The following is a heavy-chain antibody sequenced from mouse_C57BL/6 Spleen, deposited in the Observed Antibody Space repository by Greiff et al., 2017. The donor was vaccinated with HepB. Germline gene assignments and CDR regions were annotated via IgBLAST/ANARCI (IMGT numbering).Heavy chain of an antibody. Sequence: DVKLVESGGDLVKPGGSLKLSCAASGFTFSSYGMSWVRQTPDKRLEWVATISSGGSYTYYPDSVKGRFTISRDNAKNTLYLQMSSLKSEDTAMYYCARHFPFITTVVAPSYAMDYWGQGTSVTVSS. CDR2: ISSGGSYT. CDR3: ARHFPFITTVVAPSYAMDY. J-gene: IGHJ4*01. V-gene: IGHV5-6*02. D-gene: IGHD1-1*01. CDR1: GFTFSSYG.